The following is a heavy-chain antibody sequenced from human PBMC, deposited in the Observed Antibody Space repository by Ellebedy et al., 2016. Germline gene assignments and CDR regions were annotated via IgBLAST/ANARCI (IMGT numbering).Heavy chain of an antibody. Sequence: GESLKISXAASGFTFSVAGMTWVRQAPGKGLEWVATIVFSGTATYYSDSVKGRFTISRDNAKNSLYLEMNSLRAEDTAVYYCARVDIAATDWGQGTQVTVSS. CDR3: ARVDIAATD. V-gene: IGHV3-21*04. CDR2: IVFSGTAT. CDR1: GFTFSVAG. D-gene: IGHD5-12*01. J-gene: IGHJ4*02.